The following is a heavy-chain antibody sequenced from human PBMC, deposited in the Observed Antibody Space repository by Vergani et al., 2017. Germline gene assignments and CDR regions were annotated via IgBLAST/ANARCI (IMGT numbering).Heavy chain of an antibody. CDR1: GGTFSSYA. CDR2: INPIFGTA. Sequence: QVQLVQSGAEVKKPGSSVQVSCKASGGTFSSYAISWVRQAPGQGLEWMGGINPIFGTANYAQKFQGRVTITAAESTSTAYMELSSLRSEDTAVYYCARGSVGYCSGRSCYSIHGAVIFDYSSQRSLVSVYS. V-gene: IGHV1-69*12. D-gene: IGHD2-15*01. CDR3: ARGSVGYCSGRSCYSIHGAVIFDY. J-gene: IGHJ4*02.